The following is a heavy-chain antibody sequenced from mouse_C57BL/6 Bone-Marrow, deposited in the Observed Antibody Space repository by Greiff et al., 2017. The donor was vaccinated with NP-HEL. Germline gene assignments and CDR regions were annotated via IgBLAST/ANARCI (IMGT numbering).Heavy chain of an antibody. CDR3: VRDRAGTRDWYFDV. Sequence: EVKLVESGGGLVQPKGSLKLSCAASGFTFNTYAMHWVRQAPGKGLEWVARIRSKSSNYATYYADSVKDRFTISRDDSQSMLYLQMNNLKTEDTAMYYCVRDRAGTRDWYFDVWGTGTTVTVSS. V-gene: IGHV10-3*01. D-gene: IGHD3-1*01. CDR2: IRSKSSNYAT. J-gene: IGHJ1*03. CDR1: GFTFNTYA.